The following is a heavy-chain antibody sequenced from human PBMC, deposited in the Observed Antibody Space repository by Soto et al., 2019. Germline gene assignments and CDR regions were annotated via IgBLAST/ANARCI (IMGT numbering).Heavy chain of an antibody. V-gene: IGHV5-51*01. J-gene: IGHJ6*02. CDR3: ARANYYDIIELWQYYHYGMDV. D-gene: IGHD3-22*01. CDR2: INPGDSDT. Sequence: PGESLKISCRGSGYSFTSYWVGWVRQMPGKGLEWMGIINPGDSDTRYSPSFQGQVTVSADKSTSTAYLQWRSLKASDTAIYYCARANYYDIIELWQYYHYGMDVWGQGTTVTVS. CDR1: GYSFTSYW.